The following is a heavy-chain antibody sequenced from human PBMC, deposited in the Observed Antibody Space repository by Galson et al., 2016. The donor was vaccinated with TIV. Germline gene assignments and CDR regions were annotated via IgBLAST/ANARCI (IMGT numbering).Heavy chain of an antibody. CDR3: VRYISVDYKEAFDI. CDR2: IIRIFGTS. CDR1: GITFSSYA. Sequence: SVKVSCKASGITFSSYAVSWLRQAPGQGLEWMGGIIRIFGTSNYAQKFQGRVTITTDESMSTAYMELSSLTSGDTAMYYGVRYISVDYKEAFDIWGQGTMVTVSS. J-gene: IGHJ3*02. V-gene: IGHV1-69*05. D-gene: IGHD4-11*01.